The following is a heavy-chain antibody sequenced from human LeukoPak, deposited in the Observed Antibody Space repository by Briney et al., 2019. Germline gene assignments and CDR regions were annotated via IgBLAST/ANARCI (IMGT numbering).Heavy chain of an antibody. D-gene: IGHD1-1*01. V-gene: IGHV1-2*02. J-gene: IGHJ4*02. CDR2: INPNSGGT. CDR3: ARTEWNDVDY. Sequence: ASVKVSCKASGGTFSSYAISWVRQAPGQGLEWMGWINPNSGGTNYAQKFQGRVTMTRDTSISTAYMELSRLRSDDTAVYYCARTEWNDVDYWGQGTLVTVSS. CDR1: GGTFSSYA.